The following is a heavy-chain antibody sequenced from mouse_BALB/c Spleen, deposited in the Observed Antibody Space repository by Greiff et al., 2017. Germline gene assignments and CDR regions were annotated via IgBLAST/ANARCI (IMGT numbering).Heavy chain of an antibody. CDR3: ARSGRYDGLYYAMDY. Sequence: QVQLQQSGPELVKPGASVKISCKASGYAFSSSWMNWVKQRPGQGLEWIGRIYPGDGDTNYNGKFKGKATLTADKSSSTAYMQLSSLTSVDSAVYFCARSGRYDGLYYAMDYWGQGTSVTVSS. CDR2: IYPGDGDT. D-gene: IGHD2-14*01. V-gene: IGHV1-82*01. J-gene: IGHJ4*01. CDR1: GYAFSSSW.